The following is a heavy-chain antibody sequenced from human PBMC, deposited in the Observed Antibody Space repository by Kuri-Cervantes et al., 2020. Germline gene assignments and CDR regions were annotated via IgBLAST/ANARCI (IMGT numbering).Heavy chain of an antibody. Sequence: LSLTCAASGFTFSSYAMHWVRQAPGKGLEWVAVISYDGSNKYYADSVKGRFTISRDNSKNTLYLQMNSLRAEDTAVYYCAREDSSNWYSRNWFDPWGQGTLVTVSS. CDR3: AREDSSNWYSRNWFDP. D-gene: IGHD6-13*01. J-gene: IGHJ5*02. CDR1: GFTFSSYA. V-gene: IGHV3-30-3*01. CDR2: ISYDGSNK.